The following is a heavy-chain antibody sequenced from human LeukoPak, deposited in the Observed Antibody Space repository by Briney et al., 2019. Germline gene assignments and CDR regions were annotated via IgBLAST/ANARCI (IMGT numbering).Heavy chain of an antibody. Sequence: ASVKVSCKASGGTXSSYAISGVRQAPGQGLEWMGGIIPIFGTANYAQKFQGRVTITADESTSTAYMELSSLRSEDTAVYYCASYPWSNDYGDYRIDYWGQGTLVTVSS. CDR2: IIPIFGTA. D-gene: IGHD4-17*01. CDR1: GGTXSSYA. V-gene: IGHV1-69*13. CDR3: ASYPWSNDYGDYRIDY. J-gene: IGHJ4*02.